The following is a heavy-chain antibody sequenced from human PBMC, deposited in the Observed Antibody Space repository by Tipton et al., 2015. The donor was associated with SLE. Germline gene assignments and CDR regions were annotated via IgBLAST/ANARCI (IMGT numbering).Heavy chain of an antibody. D-gene: IGHD7-27*01. Sequence: SLRLSCAASGFTFSSYWMSWVRQAPGKGLEWVANIKQDGSEKYYVDSVKGRFTISRDNAKNSLYLQMNSLRAEDTAAYYCARAPHLTGSYYYYYMDVWGKGTTVTISS. J-gene: IGHJ6*03. V-gene: IGHV3-7*01. CDR1: GFTFSSYW. CDR2: IKQDGSEK. CDR3: ARAPHLTGSYYYYYMDV.